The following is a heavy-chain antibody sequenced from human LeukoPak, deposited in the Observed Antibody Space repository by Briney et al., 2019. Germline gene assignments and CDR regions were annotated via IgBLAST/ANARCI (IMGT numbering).Heavy chain of an antibody. D-gene: IGHD1-26*01. J-gene: IGHJ4*02. CDR1: GFTFSSYG. Sequence: GGSLRLSCAASGFTFSSYGMHWVRQAPGKGLEWVAVISYDGSNKYYADSVKGRFTISRDNSKNTLYLQMNSLRAEDTAVYYCARDGRPLDYWGQGILVTVSS. V-gene: IGHV3-30*03. CDR3: ARDGRPLDY. CDR2: ISYDGSNK.